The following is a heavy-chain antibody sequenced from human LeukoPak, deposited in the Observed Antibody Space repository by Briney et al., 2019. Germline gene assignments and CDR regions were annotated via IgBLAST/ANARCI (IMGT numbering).Heavy chain of an antibody. J-gene: IGHJ4*02. V-gene: IGHV4-39*01. Sequence: SETLSLTCTVSGGSISSSNYYWGWIRQPPGKGLVYIGSIHYSGTTYFNPSLKSRVTISVDTSENQFSLKLNPVTAADTAVYYCARGSPYHSWGQGTLVTVSS. CDR1: GGSISSSNYY. CDR3: ARGSPYHS. CDR2: IHYSGTT.